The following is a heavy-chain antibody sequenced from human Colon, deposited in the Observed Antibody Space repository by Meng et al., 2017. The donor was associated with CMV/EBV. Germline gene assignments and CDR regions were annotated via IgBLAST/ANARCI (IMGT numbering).Heavy chain of an antibody. Sequence: GESLKISCKGSGFRFSDHWIAWVRQPPGKGLAWMGIIYPADSDTRYSPSFQGQVTISRDNAKNSLYLQMNSLRAEDTAVYYCARDLALVVPAAIRRSYYYYGMDVWGQGTTVTVSS. CDR3: ARDLALVVPAAIRRSYYYYGMDV. CDR1: GFRFSDHW. CDR2: IYPADSDT. J-gene: IGHJ6*02. D-gene: IGHD2-2*02. V-gene: IGHV5-51*01.